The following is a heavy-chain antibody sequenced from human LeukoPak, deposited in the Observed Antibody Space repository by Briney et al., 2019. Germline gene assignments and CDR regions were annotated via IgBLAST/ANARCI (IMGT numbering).Heavy chain of an antibody. D-gene: IGHD3-10*01. Sequence: ASVKVSCKASGYTFTSYGISWVRQAPGQGLEWMGWISAYSGNTNYAQKLQGRVTMTTDTSTSTAYMELRSLRSDDTAVYYCARVGYYGSGSSYYFDYWGQGTLVTVSS. J-gene: IGHJ4*02. CDR1: GYTFTSYG. V-gene: IGHV1-18*01. CDR2: ISAYSGNT. CDR3: ARVGYYGSGSSYYFDY.